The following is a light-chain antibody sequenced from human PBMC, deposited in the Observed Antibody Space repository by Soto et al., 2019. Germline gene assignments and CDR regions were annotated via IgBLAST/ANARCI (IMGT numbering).Light chain of an antibody. CDR3: LQHTSYPWT. J-gene: IGKJ1*01. Sequence: DIQMTQSPSAKSASVGDRVTITFRASQGISKYLAWFQQKPGKVPKRLIYAASSLQSGVPARFSDSGSETEFTLTISSLQPEDFGTYYCLQHTSYPWTFGQGTEVEIK. CDR2: AAS. CDR1: QGISKY. V-gene: IGKV1-17*03.